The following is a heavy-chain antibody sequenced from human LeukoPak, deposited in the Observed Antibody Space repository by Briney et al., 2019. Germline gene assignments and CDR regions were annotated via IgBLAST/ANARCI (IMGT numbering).Heavy chain of an antibody. CDR3: ARYSSSEYFDY. CDR1: GGSFSGYY. Sequence: SETLSLTCAVYGGSFSGYYWSWIRQPPGKGLEWIGEINHSGSTNYNPSLKGRVTISVDTSKNQFSLKLSSVTAADTAVYYCARYSSSEYFDYWGQGTLVTVSS. D-gene: IGHD6-13*01. CDR2: INHSGST. V-gene: IGHV4-34*01. J-gene: IGHJ4*02.